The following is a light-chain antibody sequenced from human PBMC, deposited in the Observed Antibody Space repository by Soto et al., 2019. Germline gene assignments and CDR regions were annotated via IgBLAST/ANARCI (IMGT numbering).Light chain of an antibody. V-gene: IGKV1-5*03. CDR3: QQYNTYWT. CDR2: KAS. Sequence: DIQMTQSPSTLPASVGDRVTITCRASQSIGSWLVWYQQKPGKAPKLLIYKASNLESGVPSRFSGSGSGTEFTLTISSLQPDDFATYYCQQYNTYWTFGQGTKVAIK. J-gene: IGKJ1*01. CDR1: QSIGSW.